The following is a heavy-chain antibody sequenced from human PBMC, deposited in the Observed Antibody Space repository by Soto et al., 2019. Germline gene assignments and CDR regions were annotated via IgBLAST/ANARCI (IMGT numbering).Heavy chain of an antibody. CDR2: IYWDDDK. CDR3: AHNSNYYDSSGYYGTYGMDV. D-gene: IGHD3-22*01. CDR1: GFSLSTSGVG. J-gene: IGHJ6*02. V-gene: IGHV2-5*02. Sequence: GSGPTLVNPTQTLTLTCTFSGFSLSTSGVGVGWIRQPPGKALEWLALIYWDDDKRYSPSLKSRLTITKDTSKNQVVLTMTNMDPVDTATYYCAHNSNYYDSSGYYGTYGMDVWGQGTTVTVSS.